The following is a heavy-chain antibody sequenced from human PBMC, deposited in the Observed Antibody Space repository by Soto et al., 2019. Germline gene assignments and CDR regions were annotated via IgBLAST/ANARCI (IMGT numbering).Heavy chain of an antibody. D-gene: IGHD5-18*01. CDR1: GFTFSSYG. J-gene: IGHJ4*02. V-gene: IGHV3-30*18. Sequence: QVQLVESGGGVVQPGRSLRLSCAASGFTFSSYGIHWVRQAPGKGLEWVAVISYDGSNKYCADSAKGRFTISRDNSKNTLYLQMNTLRVEDTAVYYCAKANGYSYGSAVDYWGQGTLVTVSS. CDR3: AKANGYSYGSAVDY. CDR2: ISYDGSNK.